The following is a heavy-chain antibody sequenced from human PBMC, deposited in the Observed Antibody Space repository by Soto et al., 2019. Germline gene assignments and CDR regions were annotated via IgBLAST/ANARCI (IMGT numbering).Heavy chain of an antibody. J-gene: IGHJ6*02. CDR1: GGSFSGYY. Sequence: SETLSLTTAVYGGSFSGYYWSWIRQPPGKGLEWIGEINHSGSTNYNPSLKSRVTISVDTSKNQFSLKLNSVTAADTAVYYCARGRGLLTYYYYGMDVWGQGTTVTVSS. CDR2: INHSGST. CDR3: ARGRGLLTYYYYGMDV. D-gene: IGHD3-22*01. V-gene: IGHV4-34*01.